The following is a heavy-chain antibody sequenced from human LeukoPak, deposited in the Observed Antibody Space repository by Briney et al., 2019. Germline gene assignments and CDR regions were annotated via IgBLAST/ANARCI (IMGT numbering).Heavy chain of an antibody. CDR1: GYSISSGYY. J-gene: IGHJ4*02. V-gene: IGHV4-38-2*02. CDR2: IYHSGST. Sequence: SETLSLTCTVSGYSISSGYYWGWIRQPPGKGLEWIGSIYHSGSTYYNPSLKSRVTISVDTSKNQFSLKLSSVTAADTAVYYCAKGYCSSTSCPFDYWGQGTLVTVSS. CDR3: AKGYCSSTSCPFDY. D-gene: IGHD2-2*01.